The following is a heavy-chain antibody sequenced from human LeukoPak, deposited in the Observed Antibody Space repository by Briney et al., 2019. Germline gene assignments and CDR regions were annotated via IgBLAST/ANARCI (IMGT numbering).Heavy chain of an antibody. D-gene: IGHD2-15*01. CDR3: ARGGSSYGDAFDI. V-gene: IGHV3-30-3*01. J-gene: IGHJ3*02. Sequence: GRSLRLSCAASGFTFSSYAMHWVRQAPGKGLEWVAVISYDGSNKYYADSVKGRFTISRDNSKNTLYLQMNSLTAADTAVYYCARGGSSYGDAFDIWGQGTMATVSS. CDR2: ISYDGSNK. CDR1: GFTFSSYA.